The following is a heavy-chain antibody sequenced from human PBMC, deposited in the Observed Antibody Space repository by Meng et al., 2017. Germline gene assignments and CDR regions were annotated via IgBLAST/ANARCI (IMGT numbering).Heavy chain of an antibody. CDR3: AREGRVDFDY. D-gene: IGHD1-26*01. Sequence: VHLVHSGSTLTQPGASVTVSCKASGSTFPSYAMNWVRQAPGQGLEWMGWINTNTGNPTYAQGFTGRFVFSLDTSVSTAYLQISSLKAEDTAVYYCAREGRVDFDYWGQGTLVTVSS. V-gene: IGHV7-4-1*02. J-gene: IGHJ4*02. CDR1: GSTFPSYA. CDR2: INTNTGNP.